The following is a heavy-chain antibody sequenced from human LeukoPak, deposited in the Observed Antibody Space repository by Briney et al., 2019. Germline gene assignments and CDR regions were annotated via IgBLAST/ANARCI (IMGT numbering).Heavy chain of an antibody. V-gene: IGHV4-59*01. CDR3: VRTNYFDY. Sequence: SETLSLTSTVSGGSISSYYWSWIRQPPGKGLEWIGDIYYSGSTNYNPSLKSRVTISVDTSKNQFSLKLSSVTAADTAVYYCVRTNYFDYWGQGTLVTVSS. J-gene: IGHJ4*02. CDR2: IYYSGST. CDR1: GGSISSYY.